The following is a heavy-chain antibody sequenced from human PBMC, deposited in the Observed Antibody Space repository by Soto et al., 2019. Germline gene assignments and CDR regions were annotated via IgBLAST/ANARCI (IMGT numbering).Heavy chain of an antibody. Sequence: PSETLSLTCTVSGGYICSSSYYWGWIRQPPGKGLEWIGYIYHSGSTYYNPSLKSRVTISVDRSKNQFSLKLSSVTAADTAVYYCARGQVVAAQHWGQGTLVTVSS. CDR1: GGYICSSSYY. V-gene: IGHV4-30-2*01. CDR3: ARGQVVAAQH. D-gene: IGHD2-15*01. CDR2: IYHSGST. J-gene: IGHJ4*02.